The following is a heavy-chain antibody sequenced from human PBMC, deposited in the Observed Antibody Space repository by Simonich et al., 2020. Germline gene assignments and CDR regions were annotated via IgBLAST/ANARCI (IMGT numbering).Heavy chain of an antibody. CDR1: CGSISSSSYY. D-gene: IGHD6-13*01. V-gene: IGHV4-39*01. CDR2: IYYSGST. J-gene: IGHJ3*02. Sequence: QLQLQESGPGLVKPSETLSLTCTVSCGSISSSSYYWGWNRQPPGKGLEWIGSIYYSGSTFYNPSLKSRFTISRDTSKNQFSLKLSSVTAADTAVYYCARHAGFAFDIWGRGTMVTVSS. CDR3: ARHAGFAFDI.